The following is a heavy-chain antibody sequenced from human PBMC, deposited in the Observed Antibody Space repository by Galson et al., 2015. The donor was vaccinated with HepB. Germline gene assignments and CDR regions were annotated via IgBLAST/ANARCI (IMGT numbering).Heavy chain of an antibody. J-gene: IGHJ6*02. CDR2: ISYDGNNQ. Sequence: SLRLSCAASGFTLSDYAMHWVRQAPGKGLEWVAVISYDGNNQRYADSVKGRFTISRDNSKNTLYVQMNSLRPEDTAVYYCARDLGGSLHWYFYYGLDVWGQGTTVTVTS. CDR1: GFTLSDYA. V-gene: IGHV3-30*04. D-gene: IGHD1-26*01. CDR3: ARDLGGSLHWYFYYGLDV.